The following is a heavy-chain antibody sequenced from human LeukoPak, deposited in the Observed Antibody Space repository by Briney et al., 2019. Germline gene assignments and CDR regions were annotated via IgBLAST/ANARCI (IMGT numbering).Heavy chain of an antibody. CDR1: GRSISSYY. CDR3: AKDSTAGYYYYYGMDV. Sequence: SETLSLTCAVSGRSISSYYWSWVRQPAGKGLEWIGRIYTSGSTNYNPSLKSRVTMSVDTSKTQFSLKLSSVTAADTAVYYCAKDSTAGYYYYYGMDVWGQGTTVTVSS. V-gene: IGHV4-4*07. J-gene: IGHJ6*02. CDR2: IYTSGST.